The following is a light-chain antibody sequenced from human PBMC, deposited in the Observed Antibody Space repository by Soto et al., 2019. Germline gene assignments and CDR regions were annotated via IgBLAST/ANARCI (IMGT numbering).Light chain of an antibody. CDR3: NSYAGSNNWV. CDR2: EVS. V-gene: IGLV2-8*01. Sequence: QSALTQPPSASGSPGQSVTISCTGTSSDVGGYNYVSWYQQHPGKAPKLMIYEVSKRPSGVPDRFSGSKSGNTASLTVSGLQAEDEADYYRNSYAGSNNWVFGGGTKVTVL. CDR1: SSDVGGYNY. J-gene: IGLJ3*02.